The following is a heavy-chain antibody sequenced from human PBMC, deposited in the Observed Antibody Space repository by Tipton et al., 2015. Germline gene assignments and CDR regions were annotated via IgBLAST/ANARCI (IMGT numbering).Heavy chain of an antibody. V-gene: IGHV4-59*08. CDR1: SDSISKYY. J-gene: IGHJ5*02. Sequence: TLSLTCSVSSDSISKYYWSWIRQPPGKELEWIGYIQYSGSTNYNPSLKSRVTMSRDTSKNQFSLKLTSVTAADTAVYYCACQDYDSLTRDYQTAVSCGQGTLVSVSS. CDR3: ACQDYDSLTRDYQTAVS. CDR2: IQYSGST. D-gene: IGHD3-9*01.